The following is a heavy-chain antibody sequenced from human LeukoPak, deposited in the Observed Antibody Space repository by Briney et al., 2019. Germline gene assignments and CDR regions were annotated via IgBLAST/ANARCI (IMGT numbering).Heavy chain of an antibody. J-gene: IGHJ4*02. D-gene: IGHD3-22*01. CDR1: GGSFSGYY. V-gene: IGHV4-34*01. CDR2: INHSGST. CDR3: ARGPYYYDSSGYSNFDY. Sequence: PSETLSLTCAVYGGSFSGYYWSWIRQPPGKGLEWIGEINHSGSTNYNPSLKSRVTISVDTSKNQFSLKLSSVTAADTAVYYCARGPYYYDSSGYSNFDYRGQGTLVTVSS.